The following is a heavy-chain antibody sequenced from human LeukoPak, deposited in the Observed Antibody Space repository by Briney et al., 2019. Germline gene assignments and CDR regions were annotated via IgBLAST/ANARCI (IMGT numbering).Heavy chain of an antibody. D-gene: IGHD3-16*01. CDR2: INEHGTT. J-gene: IGHJ4*02. CDR1: GFTFSDFW. V-gene: IGHV3-74*01. Sequence: PGGSLRLSCAVSGFTFSDFWMYWVRHAPGKGLVWISNINEHGTTAYADSVKGRFTISRDNAKNILCLQMNSLRAEDTAVYYCARVRGGNWGQGTLVTVSS. CDR3: ARVRGGN.